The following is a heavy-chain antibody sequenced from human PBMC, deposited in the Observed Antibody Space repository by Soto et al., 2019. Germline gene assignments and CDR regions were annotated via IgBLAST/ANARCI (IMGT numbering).Heavy chain of an antibody. J-gene: IGHJ4*02. CDR1: GSIFDGYG. CDR3: ARDVVGCTSYLGYFDY. Sequence: QVHLVESGGGVVQPGRSLRLSCAASGSIFDGYGMHWVRQAPGKGPEWVAVLRHDGSDIHYADSVRGRVTISRDNSDKMVYLQMNSLRAEDTAVYYCARDVVGCTSYLGYFDYWGQGTLVTVSS. V-gene: IGHV3-33*01. CDR2: LRHDGSDI. D-gene: IGHD1-26*01.